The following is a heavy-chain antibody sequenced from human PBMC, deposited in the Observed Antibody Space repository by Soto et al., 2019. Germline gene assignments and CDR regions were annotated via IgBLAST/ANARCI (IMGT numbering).Heavy chain of an antibody. CDR3: ARINSAWFKYFDY. V-gene: IGHV4-59*01. CDR2: IYYSGST. Sequence: QVQLQESGPGLVKPSETLSLTCTVSGGSISSYYWTWIRQPPGKGLEWIGYIYYSGSTTYSPSLKGRVTISVDTSKNQCSLKLSSVTAADTAVYYCARINSAWFKYFDYWGQGTLVTVSS. D-gene: IGHD6-19*01. CDR1: GGSISSYY. J-gene: IGHJ4*02.